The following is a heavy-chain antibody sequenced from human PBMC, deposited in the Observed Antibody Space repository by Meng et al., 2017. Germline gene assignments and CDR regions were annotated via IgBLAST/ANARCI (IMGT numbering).Heavy chain of an antibody. Sequence: GQPVGVVGGVFTPGRSLRLSCAASGFTFSSYAMHWVRQAPGKGLEWVEVISYDGSNKYYADSVKGRFTISRDNSKNTLYLQMNSLRAEDTAVYYCASMGYWGQGTLVTVSS. CDR2: ISYDGSNK. D-gene: IGHD3-10*01. J-gene: IGHJ4*02. CDR1: GFTFSSYA. V-gene: IGHV3-30*01. CDR3: ASMGY.